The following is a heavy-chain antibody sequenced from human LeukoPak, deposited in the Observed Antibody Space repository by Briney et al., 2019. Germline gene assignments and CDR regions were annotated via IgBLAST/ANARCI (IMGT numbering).Heavy chain of an antibody. J-gene: IGHJ4*02. D-gene: IGHD3-3*01. Sequence: VASVKVSCKASGYTFTSYGISWVRQAPGQGLEWMGWISAYNGNASYAQKLQGRVTMTTDTSTSKAYMELRSLRSDDTAVYYCARGRLLPLRFLEWLEDWGQGTLVTVSS. CDR2: ISAYNGNA. CDR1: GYTFTSYG. CDR3: ARGRLLPLRFLEWLED. V-gene: IGHV1-18*01.